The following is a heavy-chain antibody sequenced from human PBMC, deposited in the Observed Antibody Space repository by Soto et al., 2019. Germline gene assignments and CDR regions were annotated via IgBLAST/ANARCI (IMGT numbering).Heavy chain of an antibody. V-gene: IGHV1-69*01. Sequence: QVQLVQSGAEVKKPGSSVKVSCKASGGTFSSYAISWVRQAPGQGLEWMGGIIPIPGTANYAQKFQGRVTITADESKSTAYMELSRLRSEDTAVYYCARSQGSSTSLEIYYYYYYGMDVWGEGTTVTVSS. D-gene: IGHD2-2*01. J-gene: IGHJ6*04. CDR2: IIPIPGTA. CDR3: ARSQGSSTSLEIYYYYYYGMDV. CDR1: GGTFSSYA.